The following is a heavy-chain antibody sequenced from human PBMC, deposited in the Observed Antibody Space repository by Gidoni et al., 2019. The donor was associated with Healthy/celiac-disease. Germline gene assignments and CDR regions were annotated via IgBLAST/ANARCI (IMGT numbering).Heavy chain of an antibody. CDR3: ARGGTGYSNTPDV. Sequence: EVQLVESGGGLVKPGGSLRLSCAASGFTFSSYSMHWVRQAPGKGLEWVSSISSSSSYIYYADSVKGRFTISRDNAKNSLYLQMNSLRAEDTAVYYCARGGTGYSNTPDVWGQGTTVTVSS. V-gene: IGHV3-21*01. J-gene: IGHJ6*02. CDR1: GFTFSSYS. D-gene: IGHD6-13*01. CDR2: ISSSSSYI.